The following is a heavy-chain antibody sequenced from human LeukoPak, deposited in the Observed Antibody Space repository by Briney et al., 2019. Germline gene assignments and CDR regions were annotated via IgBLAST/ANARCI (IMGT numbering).Heavy chain of an antibody. D-gene: IGHD4-17*01. V-gene: IGHV3-11*01. CDR1: VFTFSDYY. CDR2: ISSSGSTI. CDR3: ARRAIRRLEYSFDY. Sequence: GGSLRLSCAASVFTFSDYYMSWIREAPGKGLECVSYISSSGSTIYYADSVKGRFTISRDNAKNSLYLQMNSPRAEDTAVYYCARRAIRRLEYSFDYWGQGTLVTVSS. J-gene: IGHJ4*02.